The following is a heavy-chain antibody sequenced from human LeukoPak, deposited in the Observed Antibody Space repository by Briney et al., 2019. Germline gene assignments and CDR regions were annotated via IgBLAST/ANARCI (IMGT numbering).Heavy chain of an antibody. V-gene: IGHV3-23*01. CDR2: ISGRGGST. J-gene: IGHJ4*02. D-gene: IGHD1-26*01. CDR1: GFTFSSYA. CDR3: AKELAPRELRSDSVYYFDY. Sequence: PGRSLRHSCAASGFTFSSYAMSWVRQAPGKELEWVSAISGRGGSTYYADSVKGRFTISRVNSKNALYLQMNSLRAEDTAVYYCAKELAPRELRSDSVYYFDYWGQGTLVTVSS.